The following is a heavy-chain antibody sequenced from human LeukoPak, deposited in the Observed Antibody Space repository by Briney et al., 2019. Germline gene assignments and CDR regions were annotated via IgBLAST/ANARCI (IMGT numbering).Heavy chain of an antibody. Sequence: SETLSLTCTVSGYSISSGYYWGWIRQPPGKGLEWIGSIYHSGSTYYNPSLKSRVTISVDTSKNQFSLKLSSVTAADTAVYYCARGDRYSYGYVRYYYYMDVWGKGTTVTVSS. CDR2: IYHSGST. D-gene: IGHD5-18*01. CDR1: GYSISSGYY. CDR3: ARGDRYSYGYVRYYYYMDV. J-gene: IGHJ6*03. V-gene: IGHV4-38-2*02.